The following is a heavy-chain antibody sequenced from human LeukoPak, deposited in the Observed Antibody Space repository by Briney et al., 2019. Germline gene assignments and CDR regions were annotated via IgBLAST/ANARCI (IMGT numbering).Heavy chain of an antibody. CDR3: ARDTIAATNPPDY. D-gene: IGHD5-12*01. CDR2: IIPILGIA. Sequence: VASVKVSCKASGGTFSSYAISWVRQAPGQGLEWMGRIIPILGIANYAQKFQGRVTITADKSTSTAYMELSSLRSEDTAVYYCARDTIAATNPPDYWGQGTLVTVSS. J-gene: IGHJ4*02. CDR1: GGTFSSYA. V-gene: IGHV1-69*04.